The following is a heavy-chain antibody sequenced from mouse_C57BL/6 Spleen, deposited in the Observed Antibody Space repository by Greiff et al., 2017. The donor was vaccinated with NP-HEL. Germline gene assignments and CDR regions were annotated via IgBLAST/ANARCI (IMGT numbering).Heavy chain of an antibody. CDR1: GYTFTSYG. Sequence: QVQLQQPGAELVKPGASVKLSCKASGYTFTSYGMHWVKQRPGQGLEWIGMINPNSGSTNYNEKFKSKATLTVDKSSSTAYMQLSSLTSEDSAVYYCARYGNYANFDYWGQGTTLTVSS. D-gene: IGHD2-1*01. V-gene: IGHV1-64*01. CDR2: INPNSGST. J-gene: IGHJ2*01. CDR3: ARYGNYANFDY.